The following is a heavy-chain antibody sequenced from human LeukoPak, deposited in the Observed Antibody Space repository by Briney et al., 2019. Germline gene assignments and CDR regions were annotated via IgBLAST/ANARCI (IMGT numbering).Heavy chain of an antibody. Sequence: PSETLSLTCAVYGGSFSGYYWSWIRQPAGKGLEWIGRIYTSGSTNYNPSLRSRVTMSVDTSKNQFSLKLSSVTAADTAVYYCARDHITMIKSWFDPWGQGTLVTVSS. CDR1: GGSFSGYY. D-gene: IGHD3-22*01. V-gene: IGHV4-4*07. J-gene: IGHJ5*02. CDR3: ARDHITMIKSWFDP. CDR2: IYTSGST.